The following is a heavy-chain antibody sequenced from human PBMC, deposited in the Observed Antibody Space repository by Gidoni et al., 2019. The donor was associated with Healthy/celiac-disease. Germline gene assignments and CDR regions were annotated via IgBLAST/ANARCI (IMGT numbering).Heavy chain of an antibody. CDR1: GFTFSSYA. J-gene: IGHJ6*03. D-gene: IGHD6-13*01. V-gene: IGHV3-23*04. Sequence: EVQLVESGGGLVQPGGSLRLSCAASGFTFSSYAMSWVRQAPVTGLEWVSAISGSGGSTYYADSVKGRFTISRDNSKNTLYLQMNSLRAEDTAVYYCAKGGVGVAAAGTRYYYYYMDVWGKGTTVTVSS. CDR3: AKGGVGVAAAGTRYYYYYMDV. CDR2: ISGSGGST.